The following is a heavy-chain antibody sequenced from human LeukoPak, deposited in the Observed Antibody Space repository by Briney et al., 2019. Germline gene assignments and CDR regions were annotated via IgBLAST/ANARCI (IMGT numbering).Heavy chain of an antibody. D-gene: IGHD5-12*01. J-gene: IGHJ4*02. V-gene: IGHV4-59*01. CDR3: ARVSGYDWESFYDY. Sequence: SETLSLTCTVSGGSLSSYYWSWIRQPPGKGLAGIGYIYYSGSTNYNPSLKSRVTKSVDTSKNQFSLKLSSVTAADTAMYYCARVSGYDWESFYDYWGQGSLVTVSS. CDR2: IYYSGST. CDR1: GGSLSSYY.